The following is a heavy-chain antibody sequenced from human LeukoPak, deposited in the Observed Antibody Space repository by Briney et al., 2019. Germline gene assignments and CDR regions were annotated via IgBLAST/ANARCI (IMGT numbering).Heavy chain of an antibody. Sequence: GGSLRLSCVASGYPFSSYSMNWIRQAPGKGLEWVSYISVSGGVRSYVDSVKGRFTISRDDARNSLYLQMNSLKDEDTAVYYCARDRGYFYDQLDYWGQGTLVTVSS. CDR2: ISVSGGVR. CDR3: ARDRGYFYDQLDY. J-gene: IGHJ4*02. CDR1: GYPFSSYS. D-gene: IGHD2/OR15-2a*01. V-gene: IGHV3-48*02.